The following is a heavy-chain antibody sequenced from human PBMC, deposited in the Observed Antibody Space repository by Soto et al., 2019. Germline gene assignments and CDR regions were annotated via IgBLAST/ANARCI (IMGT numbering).Heavy chain of an antibody. V-gene: IGHV3-21*01. CDR2: VSFDSNYI. Sequence: PVGSLRLSCAASGFTFSSYSMNWVRQAPGKGLEWVSLVSFDSNYIYYADSVKGRFTISRDNAKNSVYLQMNSLRAEDTAVYYCARERGWQLYFDYWGQGALVTVSS. J-gene: IGHJ4*02. D-gene: IGHD6-13*01. CDR3: ARERGWQLYFDY. CDR1: GFTFSSYS.